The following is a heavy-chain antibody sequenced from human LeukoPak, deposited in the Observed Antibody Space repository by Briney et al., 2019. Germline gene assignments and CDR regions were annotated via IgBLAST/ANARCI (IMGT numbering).Heavy chain of an antibody. CDR2: IYFSGSL. J-gene: IGHJ4*02. CDR1: GASIRSGDHH. D-gene: IGHD3-22*01. V-gene: IGHV4-30-4*08. Sequence: SQTLSLTCSVSGASIRSGDHHWSWLRQSPGKGLEWIGYIYFSGSLSSNPSLRSRLTISVDASKNQFSLKLHSVTAADTALYYCAGGGGGYTLYSFDYWGQGALVTVSS. CDR3: AGGGGGYTLYSFDY.